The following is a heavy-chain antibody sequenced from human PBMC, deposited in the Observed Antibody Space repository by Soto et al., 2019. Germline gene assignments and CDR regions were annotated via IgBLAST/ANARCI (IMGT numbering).Heavy chain of an antibody. V-gene: IGHV4-59*01. CDR1: GGSISRYY. D-gene: IGHD6-19*01. CDR2: IHYSGST. CDR3: ARVPAVASTIPPLWCDP. J-gene: IGHJ5*02. Sequence: ASETLSRTGNVAGGSISRYYWSWIRQPPGKGLEWIGYIHYSGSTKYNPSLKSRVTISVDTSKNQFSLKLTSVTAADTAVYFCARVPAVASTIPPLWCDPWGQGTLVTVSS.